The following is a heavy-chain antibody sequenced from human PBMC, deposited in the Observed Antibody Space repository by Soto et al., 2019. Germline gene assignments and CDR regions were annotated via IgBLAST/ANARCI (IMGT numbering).Heavy chain of an antibody. V-gene: IGHV5-51*01. CDR3: ARHGYSNFPYYYYGMDV. CDR1: GYGFSNYW. CDR2: VYPGDSDT. J-gene: IGHJ6*02. D-gene: IGHD4-4*01. Sequence: GESLKISCKGSGYGFSNYWIGWVRQMPGKGLEWMGIVYPGDSDTRYSPSFEGQVTISVDKSISTAYLQWSSLKASDTAMYYCARHGYSNFPYYYYGMDVWGQGTTVTVSS.